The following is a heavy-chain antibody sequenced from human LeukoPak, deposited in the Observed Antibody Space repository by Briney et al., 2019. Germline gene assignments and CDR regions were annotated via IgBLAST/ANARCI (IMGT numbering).Heavy chain of an antibody. Sequence: PSETLSLTCTVSGGSISSSSYYWVWIRQPPGKGLEWIGEINHSGSTNYNPSLKSRVTISVDTSKNQFSLKLSSVTAADTAVYYCARGRGWLQLTYFDYWGQGTLVPVSS. CDR2: INHSGST. J-gene: IGHJ4*02. V-gene: IGHV4-39*07. D-gene: IGHD5-24*01. CDR1: GGSISSSSYY. CDR3: ARGRGWLQLTYFDY.